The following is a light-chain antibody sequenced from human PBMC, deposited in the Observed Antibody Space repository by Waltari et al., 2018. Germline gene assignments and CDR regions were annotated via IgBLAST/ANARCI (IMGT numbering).Light chain of an antibody. CDR1: QSLVYTDGISY. J-gene: IGKJ5*01. V-gene: IGKV2-30*01. Sequence: DVGLTQSPFPLPVTPGQSASISCRSSQSLVYTDGISYLNLFHQRPGQAPRRLIYKVPDRFSGSGSGTDFTLMISSVESDDVGVYFCMQATHWPVTFGQGTRLEIK. CDR3: MQATHWPVT.